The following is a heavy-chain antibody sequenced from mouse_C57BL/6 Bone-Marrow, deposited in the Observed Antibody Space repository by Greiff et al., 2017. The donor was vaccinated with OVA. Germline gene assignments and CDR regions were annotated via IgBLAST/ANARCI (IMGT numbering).Heavy chain of an antibody. CDR3: ARKIYSGGFAY. V-gene: IGHV1-81*01. D-gene: IGHD2-1*01. CDR1: GYTFTSYG. Sequence: VQLQQSGAELARPGASVKLSCKASGYTFTSYGISWVKQRTGQGLEWIGEIYPRSGNTYYNEKFKGKATLTADKSSSTAYMELRSLTSEDSAVYFCARKIYSGGFAYWGQGTLVTVSA. J-gene: IGHJ3*01. CDR2: IYPRSGNT.